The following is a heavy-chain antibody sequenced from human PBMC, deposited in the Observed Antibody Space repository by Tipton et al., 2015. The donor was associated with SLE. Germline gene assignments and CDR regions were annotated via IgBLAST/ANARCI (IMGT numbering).Heavy chain of an antibody. J-gene: IGHJ4*02. Sequence: TLSLTCTVSGDSISNSPYYWGWIRQPPGKGLQWIGNIYYSGITHYNPSLKSRVTISVDTSKNQFSLKLSSVTAADTAVYYCARHEDWGIDYWGQGTLVTVSS. D-gene: IGHD7-27*01. V-gene: IGHV4-39*01. CDR2: IYYSGIT. CDR1: GDSISNSPYY. CDR3: ARHEDWGIDY.